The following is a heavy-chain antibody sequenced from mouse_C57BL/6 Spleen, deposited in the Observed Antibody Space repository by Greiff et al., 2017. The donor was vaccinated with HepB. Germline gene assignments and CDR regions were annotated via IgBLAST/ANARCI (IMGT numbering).Heavy chain of an antibody. CDR2: IDPSDSET. Sequence: QVQLQQPGAELVRPGSSVKLSCKASGYTFTSYWMHWVKQRPIQGLEWIGNIDPSDSETHYNQKFKDKATLTVDKSSSTAYMQLSSLTSEDSAVYYCARGNCYGSSYGYWYFDVWGTGTTVTVSS. D-gene: IGHD1-1*01. CDR1: GYTFTSYW. J-gene: IGHJ1*03. CDR3: ARGNCYGSSYGYWYFDV. V-gene: IGHV1-52*01.